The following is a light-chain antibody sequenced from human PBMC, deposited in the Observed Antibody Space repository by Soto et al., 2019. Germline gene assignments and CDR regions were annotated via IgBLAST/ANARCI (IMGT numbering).Light chain of an antibody. J-gene: IGKJ1*01. CDR2: GAS. CDR3: QQYGSSGT. V-gene: IGKV3-20*01. Sequence: EIVMTQSRATLSVSPGERATLSCRASQSVSSSYLAWYQQKPGQAPRLLIYGASNRATGIPDRFSGSGSGTDFTLTISRLEPEDFAVYYCQQYGSSGTFGQGTKVDIK. CDR1: QSVSSSY.